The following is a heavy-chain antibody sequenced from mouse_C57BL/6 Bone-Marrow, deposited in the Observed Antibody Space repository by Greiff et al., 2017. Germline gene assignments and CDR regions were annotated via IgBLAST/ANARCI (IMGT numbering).Heavy chain of an antibody. Sequence: QVQLKESGAELVRPGTSVKMSCKASGYTFTNYWIGWAKQRPGHGLEWIGDIYPGGGYTNYNEKFKGKATLTADKSSSTAYMQFSSLTSEDSAIYYCARGGTGYFDYWGQGTTLTVSS. CDR2: IYPGGGYT. CDR3: ARGGTGYFDY. J-gene: IGHJ2*01. V-gene: IGHV1-63*01. D-gene: IGHD4-1*01. CDR1: GYTFTNYW.